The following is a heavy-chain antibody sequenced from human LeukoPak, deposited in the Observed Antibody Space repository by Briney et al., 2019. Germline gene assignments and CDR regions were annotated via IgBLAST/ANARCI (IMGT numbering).Heavy chain of an antibody. V-gene: IGHV4-59*01. D-gene: IGHD3-3*01. J-gene: IGHJ4*02. Sequence: PSETLSLTYTVSGGSISSYYWSWIRQPPGKGLEWIGYIYYSGSTNYNPSLKSRVTISVDTSKNQFSLKLSSVTAADTAVYYCAGLDYDFWSGYWYYFDYWGQGTLVTVSS. CDR1: GGSISSYY. CDR2: IYYSGST. CDR3: AGLDYDFWSGYWYYFDY.